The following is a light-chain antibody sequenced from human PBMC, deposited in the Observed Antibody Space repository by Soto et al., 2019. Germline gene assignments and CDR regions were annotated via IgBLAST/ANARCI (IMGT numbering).Light chain of an antibody. CDR1: QSLVYSDGNIY. CDR2: KVS. CDR3: MQGTHWPPIT. V-gene: IGKV2-30*01. Sequence: DVVLTQSPLSLPVTLGQPASISCRSTQSLVYSDGNIYLNWFQQRPGQSPRRLIYKVSNRDSGVQDGFSGSGSGTDFTLKISRVEAEDVGVYYCMQGTHWPPITFGQGTRLEIK. J-gene: IGKJ5*01.